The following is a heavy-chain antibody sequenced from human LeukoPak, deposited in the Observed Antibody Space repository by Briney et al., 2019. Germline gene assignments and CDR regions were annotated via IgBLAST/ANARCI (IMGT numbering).Heavy chain of an antibody. CDR1: GFTFSSYE. CDR2: ISSSGSTI. V-gene: IGHV3-48*03. Sequence: GGSLRLSCAASGFTFSSYEMNWVRQAPGKGLEWASYISSSGSTIYYADSVKGRFTISTDNAKNSLYLQMNSLRAEDTAVYYCAELGITMIGGVCGKATTVTISS. CDR3: AELGITMIGGV. D-gene: IGHD3-10*02. J-gene: IGHJ6*04.